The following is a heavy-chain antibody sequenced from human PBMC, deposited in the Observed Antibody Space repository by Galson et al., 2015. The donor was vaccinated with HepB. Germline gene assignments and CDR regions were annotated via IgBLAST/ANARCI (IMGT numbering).Heavy chain of an antibody. Sequence: QSGAEVKKPGESLRISCTVAGDTSALSRYTSTIYWITWVRQMPGKGLAWMGKIAPSDSYTYYSPSFQGHVTFSADKSIRTAYLQWNSLRASDTAIYYCAGGKFDPWGQGTLVTVSS. CDR2: IAPSDSYT. J-gene: IGHJ5*02. CDR3: AGGKFDP. CDR1: GDTSALSRYTSTIYW. D-gene: IGHD1-14*01. V-gene: IGHV5-10-1*01.